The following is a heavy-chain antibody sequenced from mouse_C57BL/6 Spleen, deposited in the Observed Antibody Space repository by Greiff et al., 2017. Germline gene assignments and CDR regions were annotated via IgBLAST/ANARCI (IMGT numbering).Heavy chain of an antibody. CDR1: GYTFTSYW. D-gene: IGHD4-1*01. CDR3: ARGRSKGGTFDH. Sequence: VQLQQPGTELVMPGASVKLSCKASGYTFTSYWMHWVKQRPGQGLEWIGKINPRNGGTNYNEKFKSKATLTVDKYSSTAYLQLSSLTSEDSAVYYCARGRSKGGTFDHWGQGTTLTVAS. J-gene: IGHJ2*01. V-gene: IGHV1-53*01. CDR2: INPRNGGT.